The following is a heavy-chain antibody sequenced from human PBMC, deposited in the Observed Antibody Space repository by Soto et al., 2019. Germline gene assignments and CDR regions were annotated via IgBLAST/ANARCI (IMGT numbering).Heavy chain of an antibody. V-gene: IGHV3-74*01. CDR2: INTEGSST. J-gene: IGHJ6*02. CDR3: ARELAPYSSTGAMDV. Sequence: GGSLRLSCAASGFTFSSYWMLWVRQAPGKGLVWVSRINTEGSSTNYADSVKGRFTISRDNAKNTPYLQMDSLRAEDTAAYYCARELAPYSSTGAMDVWGQGTTVTVSS. D-gene: IGHD6-19*01. CDR1: GFTFSSYW.